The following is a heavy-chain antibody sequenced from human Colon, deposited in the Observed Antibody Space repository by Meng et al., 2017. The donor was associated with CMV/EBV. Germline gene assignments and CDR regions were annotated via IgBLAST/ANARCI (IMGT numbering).Heavy chain of an antibody. CDR3: ARDIRFENWFDP. J-gene: IGHJ5*02. D-gene: IGHD3-3*01. CDR2: IYYSGST. CDR1: GGSISSSSYY. Sequence: SETLSLTCTVSGGSISSSSYYWGWIRQPPGKGLEWIGSIYYSGSTYYNPSLKSRVTISVDTSKNQFSLKLSSVTAADTAVYYCARDIRFENWFDPWGQGTLVTVSS. V-gene: IGHV4-39*07.